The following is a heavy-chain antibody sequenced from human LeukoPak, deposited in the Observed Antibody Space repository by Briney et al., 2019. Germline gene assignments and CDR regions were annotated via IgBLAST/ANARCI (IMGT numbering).Heavy chain of an antibody. J-gene: IGHJ4*02. D-gene: IGHD2-2*01. V-gene: IGHV3-74*01. CDR3: ATDVPAVTIFGY. CDR2: INSDGSST. CDR1: GFTFSTYW. Sequence: PGGSLRLSCAASGFTFSTYWMHWVRQAPGTGLVGVSLINSDGSSTNYADSVKGRFTISRDNAKNTLYLQMNSLRAEDTAVYYCATDVPAVTIFGYWGRGTLVTVSS.